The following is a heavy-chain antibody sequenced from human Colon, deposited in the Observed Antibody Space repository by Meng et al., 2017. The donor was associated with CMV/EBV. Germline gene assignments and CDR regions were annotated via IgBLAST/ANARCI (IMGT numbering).Heavy chain of an antibody. Sequence: GESLKISCAATGFTFSIYAMCWVRQAPGKGLEWVSSITGTGNNMYYADPVRGRFIISRDHSKNTLYLQMNSLRAEDTAVYYCAKYQPSFDYWGQGTLVTVSS. J-gene: IGHJ4*02. V-gene: IGHV3-23*01. CDR1: GFTFSIYA. CDR3: AKYQPSFDY. CDR2: ITGTGNNM.